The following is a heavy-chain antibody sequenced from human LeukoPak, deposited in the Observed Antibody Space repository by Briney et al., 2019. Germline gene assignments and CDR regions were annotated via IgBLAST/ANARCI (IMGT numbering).Heavy chain of an antibody. CDR1: GYTFTGYY. CDR3: ARGSITMVRGVIITSPLDY. J-gene: IGHJ4*02. Sequence: GASVKVSCKASGYTFTGYYMHWVRQAPGQGLEWMGWINPNSGGTNYAQKFQGRVTMTRDTSISTAYMELSRLRSDDTAVYYCARGSITMVRGVIITSPLDYWGQGTLVTVSS. D-gene: IGHD3-10*01. V-gene: IGHV1-2*02. CDR2: INPNSGGT.